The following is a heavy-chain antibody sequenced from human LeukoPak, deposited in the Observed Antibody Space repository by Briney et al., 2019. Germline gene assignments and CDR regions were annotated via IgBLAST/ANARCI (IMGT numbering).Heavy chain of an antibody. D-gene: IGHD3-22*01. CDR2: ISYDGSNE. V-gene: IGHV3-30*03. CDR1: GFTFSGYA. Sequence: GGSLRLSCAASGFTFSGYAMHWVRQAPGKGLEWVAVISYDGSNEYYADSVKGRFTISRDNSKNTLYMQMNSLRAEAMAVYYSARDTPPYGYYDGSGYYPGAFDIWGQGTMVTISS. J-gene: IGHJ3*02. CDR3: ARDTPPYGYYDGSGYYPGAFDI.